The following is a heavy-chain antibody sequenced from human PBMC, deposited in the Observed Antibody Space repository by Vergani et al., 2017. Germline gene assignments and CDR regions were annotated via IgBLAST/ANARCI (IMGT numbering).Heavy chain of an antibody. CDR1: GGSFSGYY. CDR3: ARGRYCSSTSCYRPGDYYYYYMDV. V-gene: IGHV4-34*01. J-gene: IGHJ6*03. CDR2: INHSGST. Sequence: VQLQQWGAGLLKPSETLSLTCAVYGGSFSGYYWSWIRQPPGKGLEWIGEINHSGSTNYNPSLKSRVTISVDTSKNQFSLKLSSVTAADTAVYYCARGRYCSSTSCYRPGDYYYYYMDVWGK. D-gene: IGHD2-2*02.